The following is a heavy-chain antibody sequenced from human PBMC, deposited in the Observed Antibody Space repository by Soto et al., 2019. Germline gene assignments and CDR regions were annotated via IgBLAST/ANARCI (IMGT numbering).Heavy chain of an antibody. CDR2: IWYDGSNK. CDR1: GFTFSSYG. J-gene: IGHJ4*02. CDR3: ARGLHRRYYDILTGPQDY. D-gene: IGHD3-9*01. Sequence: PGGSLRLSCAASGFTFSSYGMHWVRQAPGKGLEWVAVIWYDGSNKYYADSVKGRFTISRDNSKNTLYLQMNSLRAEDTAVYYCARGLHRRYYDILTGPQDYWGQGTLVTVSS. V-gene: IGHV3-33*01.